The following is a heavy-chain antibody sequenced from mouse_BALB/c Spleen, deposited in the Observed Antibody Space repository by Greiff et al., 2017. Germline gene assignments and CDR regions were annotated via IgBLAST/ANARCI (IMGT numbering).Heavy chain of an antibody. D-gene: IGHD2-1*01. Sequence: VQLQQSGPGLVKPSQSLSLTCTVTGYSITSDYAWNWIRQFPGNKLEWMGYISYSGSTSYNPSLKSRISITRDTSKNQFFLQLNSVTTEDTATYYCARGGLDYYGNSFDYWGQGTTLTVSS. J-gene: IGHJ2*01. CDR3: ARGGLDYYGNSFDY. CDR1: GYSITSDYA. V-gene: IGHV3-2*02. CDR2: ISYSGST.